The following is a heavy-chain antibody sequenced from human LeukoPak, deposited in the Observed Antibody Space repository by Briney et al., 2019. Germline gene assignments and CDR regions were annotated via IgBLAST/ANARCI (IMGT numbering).Heavy chain of an antibody. Sequence: SETLSLTCTVSGGSISSYYWSWIRQPPGKGLEWIGYIYYSGSTNYNPSLKSRVTISVDTSKNQFSLKLSSVTAADTAVYYCARVPSPPYSGYDYGGYYYYMDVWGKGTTVTVSS. CDR3: ARVPSPPYSGYDYGGYYYYMDV. J-gene: IGHJ6*03. CDR2: IYYSGST. D-gene: IGHD5-12*01. V-gene: IGHV4-59*12. CDR1: GGSISSYY.